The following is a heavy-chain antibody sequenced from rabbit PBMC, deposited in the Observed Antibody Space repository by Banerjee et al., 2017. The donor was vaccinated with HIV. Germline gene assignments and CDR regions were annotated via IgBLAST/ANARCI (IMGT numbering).Heavy chain of an antibody. V-gene: IGHV1S40*01. CDR1: GFSLSSYW. CDR3: ARNLGDWRNL. Sequence: QSLEESGGDLVKPGASLTLTCTASGFSLSSYWMCWVRQAPGKGLEWNACAAADGSGSTWYAPWAKGRFNISRTSSSTVALQLNSLTGADTATYFCARNLGDWRNLWGPGTLVTVS. J-gene: IGHJ4*01. CDR2: AAADGSGST. D-gene: IGHD5-1*01.